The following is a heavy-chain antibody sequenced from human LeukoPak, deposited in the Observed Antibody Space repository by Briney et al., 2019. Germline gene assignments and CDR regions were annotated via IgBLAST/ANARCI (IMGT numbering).Heavy chain of an antibody. V-gene: IGHV1-2*06. J-gene: IGHJ5*02. CDR1: GYTFTGYY. CDR3: ARRIAAAGTWWFDP. D-gene: IGHD6-13*01. Sequence: ASVKVSCKASGYTFTGYYMHWVRQAPGQGLEWMGRINPNSGGTNYAQKFQDRVTMTRDTSISTAYMELSRLRSDDTAVYYCARRIAAAGTWWFDPWGQGTLVTVSS. CDR2: INPNSGGT.